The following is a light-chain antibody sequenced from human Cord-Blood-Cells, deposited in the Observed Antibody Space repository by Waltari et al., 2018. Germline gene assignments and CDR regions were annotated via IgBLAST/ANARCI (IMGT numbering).Light chain of an antibody. CDR1: QSVLYSSNNKNY. CDR2: WAS. J-gene: IGKJ4*01. V-gene: IGKV4-1*01. CDR3: QQYYSTPLT. Sequence: DIVLTQSPDSLAVSLGERATINCKSSQSVLYSSNNKNYLAWYQQEPGQPPKLLVCWASTGEGGVADRFSGSGSGTDFTLTSSRLQAEDVAVYYCQQYYSTPLTFGGGTKVEIK.